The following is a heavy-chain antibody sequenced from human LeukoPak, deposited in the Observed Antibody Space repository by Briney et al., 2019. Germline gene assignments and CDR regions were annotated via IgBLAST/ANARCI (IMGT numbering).Heavy chain of an antibody. CDR2: ISGSGGST. CDR3: ANEGPNFDY. D-gene: IGHD2-8*01. J-gene: IGHJ4*02. CDR1: GFTFSSYS. Sequence: GGPLRLSCAASGFTFSSYSMNWVRQAPGKGLEWVSAISGSGGSTYYADSVKGRFTISRDNSKNTVYLQVNSLKAEDTAGYYCANEGPNFDYWGQGTLVTVSS. V-gene: IGHV3-23*01.